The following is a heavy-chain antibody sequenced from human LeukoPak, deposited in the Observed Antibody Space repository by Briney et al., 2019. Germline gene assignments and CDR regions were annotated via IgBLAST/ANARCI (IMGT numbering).Heavy chain of an antibody. CDR2: INHSGST. V-gene: IGHV4-34*01. CDR1: GGSFSGYY. D-gene: IGHD5-12*01. Sequence: PSETLSLTCAVYGGSFSGYYWSWIRQPPGKGLEWIGEINHSGSTNYNPSLKSRVTISVDASKNQFSLKLSSVTAADTAVYYCARGRAMIPWGQGTLVTVSS. CDR3: ARGRAMIP. J-gene: IGHJ4*02.